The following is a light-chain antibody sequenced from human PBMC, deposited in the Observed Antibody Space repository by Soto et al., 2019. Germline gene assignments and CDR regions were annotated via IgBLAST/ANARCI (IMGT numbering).Light chain of an antibody. CDR2: EVV. CDR1: RNDIGAYEF. CDR3: KSYAGSNTYV. Sequence: QSALTQPPSASGSPGQSVTISCTGTRNDIGAYEFVSWYQHHPGKAPKLIIYEVVQRPSGVPDRFSGSKSGNTASLTVSGLQAADEADYYCKSYAGSNTYVFGPGTKV. V-gene: IGLV2-8*01. J-gene: IGLJ1*01.